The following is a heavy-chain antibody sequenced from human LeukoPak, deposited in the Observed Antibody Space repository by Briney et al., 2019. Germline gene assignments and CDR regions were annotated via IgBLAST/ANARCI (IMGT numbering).Heavy chain of an antibody. Sequence: ASVKLSCKASGYTFTSYYMHWVRQAPGQGLEWMGIIKPSGGSTSYAQKFQGRVTMTRDMSTSTVYMELSSLKSADTAVYYCARDPYYDILTGYLIRGAFDIWGLGTVVTVSS. V-gene: IGHV1-46*01. J-gene: IGHJ3*02. CDR2: IKPSGGST. CDR3: ARDPYYDILTGYLIRGAFDI. CDR1: GYTFTSYY. D-gene: IGHD3-9*01.